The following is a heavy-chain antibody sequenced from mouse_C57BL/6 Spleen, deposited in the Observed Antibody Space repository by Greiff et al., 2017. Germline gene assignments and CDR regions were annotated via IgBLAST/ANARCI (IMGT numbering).Heavy chain of an antibody. D-gene: IGHD2-2*01. CDR3: VRDERVYYGYDGYFDV. V-gene: IGHV10-3*01. Sequence: EVQVVESGGGLVQPKGSLKLSCAASGFTFNTYAMHWVRQAPGKGLEWVARIRSKSSNYATYYADSVKDRFTISRDDSQSMLYLQMNNLKTEDTAMYYCVRDERVYYGYDGYFDVWGTGTTVTVSS. J-gene: IGHJ1*03. CDR1: GFTFNTYA. CDR2: IRSKSSNYAT.